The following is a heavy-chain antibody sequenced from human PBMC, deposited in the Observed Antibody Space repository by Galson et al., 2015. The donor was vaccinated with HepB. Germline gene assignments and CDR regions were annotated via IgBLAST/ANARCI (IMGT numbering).Heavy chain of an antibody. Sequence: SLRLSCAASGFTFSTSWMHWVRQAPGKGPQWVAVISYDGTNKFYVDSVKGRFTISRDNSKDTLYLQMNSLRAEDTAVYYCAKDATPNCGGGCFLVGDYWGQGALVTVSS. CDR1: GFTFSTSW. CDR2: ISYDGTNK. J-gene: IGHJ4*02. CDR3: AKDATPNCGGGCFLVGDY. D-gene: IGHD2-21*01. V-gene: IGHV3-30*18.